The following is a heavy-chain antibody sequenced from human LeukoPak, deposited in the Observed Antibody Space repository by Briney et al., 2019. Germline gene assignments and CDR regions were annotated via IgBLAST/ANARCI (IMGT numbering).Heavy chain of an antibody. CDR3: ARALKVWFGELYYFDY. V-gene: IGHV4-34*01. J-gene: IGHJ4*02. CDR2: INHSGST. Sequence: SETLSLTCAVYGGSFSGYYWSWIRQPPGKGLEWIGEINHSGSTNYNPSLKSRVTTSVDTSKNQFSLKLSSVTGADTAVYYCARALKVWFGELYYFDYWGQGTLVTVSS. CDR1: GGSFSGYY. D-gene: IGHD3-10*01.